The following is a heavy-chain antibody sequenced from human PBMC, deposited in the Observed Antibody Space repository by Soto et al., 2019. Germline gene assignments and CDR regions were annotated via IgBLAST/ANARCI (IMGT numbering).Heavy chain of an antibody. D-gene: IGHD2-2*02. Sequence: SCKASGYTFTSYGISWVRQAPGKGLEWVAVISYDGSNKYYADSVKGRFTISRDNSKNTLYLQMNSLRAEDTAVYYCAKPRYCSSTSCYTRKNFDYWGQGTLVTVSS. V-gene: IGHV3-30-3*02. CDR1: GYTFTSYG. J-gene: IGHJ4*02. CDR2: ISYDGSNK. CDR3: AKPRYCSSTSCYTRKNFDY.